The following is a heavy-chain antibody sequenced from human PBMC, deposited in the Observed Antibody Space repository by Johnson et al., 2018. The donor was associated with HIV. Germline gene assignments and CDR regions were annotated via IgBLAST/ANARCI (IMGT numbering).Heavy chain of an antibody. CDR3: AKDRLAMGILDI. CDR2: LSNTGLNT. D-gene: IGHD5-18*01. Sequence: VQLVESGGGLLPPGGSLKLSCAASGFTFSDYAMAWVRQAPGKGLQWLAELSNTGLNTYYADSVRGRFTISRDNSKNMLYFQVNSLRAEDTAIYYCAKDRLAMGILDIWGQGTVVIVSS. V-gene: IGHV3-23*04. J-gene: IGHJ3*02. CDR1: GFTFSDYA.